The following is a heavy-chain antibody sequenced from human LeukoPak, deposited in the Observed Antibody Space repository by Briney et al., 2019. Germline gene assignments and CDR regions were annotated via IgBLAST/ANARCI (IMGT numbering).Heavy chain of an antibody. CDR1: GFTFRSYE. Sequence: PGGSLRLSCAASGFTFRSYELNWVRQAPGKGLEWVSYISDIGTTQHYADSVKGRFIISRDNAKNSLYLQMNSLTAEDTAVYYCARDPSWEILSYFDYWGQGTLVTVSS. V-gene: IGHV3-48*03. D-gene: IGHD1-26*01. CDR3: ARDPSWEILSYFDY. J-gene: IGHJ4*02. CDR2: ISDIGTTQ.